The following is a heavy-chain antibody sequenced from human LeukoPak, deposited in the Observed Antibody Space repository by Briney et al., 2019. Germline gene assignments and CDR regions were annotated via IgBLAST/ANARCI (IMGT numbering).Heavy chain of an antibody. Sequence: PSETLSLTCAVYGGSLSGYYWSWIRQPPGKGLEWIGEINHSGSTNYNPSLKSRVTISVDTSKNQFSLKLSSVTAADTAVYYCAREYCGGDCSLDYWGQGTLVTVSS. CDR3: AREYCGGDCSLDY. D-gene: IGHD2-21*02. CDR2: INHSGST. CDR1: GGSLSGYY. J-gene: IGHJ4*02. V-gene: IGHV4-34*01.